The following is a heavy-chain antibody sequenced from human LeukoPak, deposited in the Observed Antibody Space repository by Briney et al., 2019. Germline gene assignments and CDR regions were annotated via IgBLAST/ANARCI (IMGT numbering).Heavy chain of an antibody. CDR3: AKGTFYDILTTRGLDL. CDR2: ISWNSGSI. J-gene: IGHJ2*01. Sequence: PGGSLRLSCAASGFTFDDYAMHWVRQAPGKGLEWVSGISWNSGSIGYADSVKGRFTISRDNAKNSLYLQMNSLRAEDTALYYCAKGTFYDILTTRGLDLWGRGTLVTVSS. CDR1: GFTFDDYA. D-gene: IGHD3-9*01. V-gene: IGHV3-9*01.